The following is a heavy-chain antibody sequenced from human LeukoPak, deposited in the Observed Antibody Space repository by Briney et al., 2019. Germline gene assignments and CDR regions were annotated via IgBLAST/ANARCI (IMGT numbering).Heavy chain of an antibody. CDR1: GFTFSSYS. CDR2: ITTSSSTI. V-gene: IGHV3-48*01. CDR3: AAKYGSGSYDY. D-gene: IGHD3-10*01. Sequence: PGGSLRLSCAASGFTFSSYSLNWVRQAAGKGLEWVSYITTSSSTIYYADSVKGRFTISRDNAKNSLFLQMNSLRAEDTAVYYCAAKYGSGSYDYWGQGTLVTVSS. J-gene: IGHJ4*02.